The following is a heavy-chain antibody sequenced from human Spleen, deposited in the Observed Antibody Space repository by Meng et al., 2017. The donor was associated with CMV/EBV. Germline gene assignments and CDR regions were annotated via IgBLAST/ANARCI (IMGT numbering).Heavy chain of an antibody. CDR2: ISSSSSII. J-gene: IGHJ5*02. D-gene: IGHD6-25*01. CDR1: GFTFSRYN. V-gene: IGHV3-48*04. Sequence: GGPLRLSCVGSGFTFSRYNMNWVRQAPGKGLEWVSYISSSSSIIYYADSVKGRFTISRDNAKNSLYLQMNSLRAEDTAVYYCAKRQDSSVNWFDPWGQGTLVTVS. CDR3: AKRQDSSVNWFDP.